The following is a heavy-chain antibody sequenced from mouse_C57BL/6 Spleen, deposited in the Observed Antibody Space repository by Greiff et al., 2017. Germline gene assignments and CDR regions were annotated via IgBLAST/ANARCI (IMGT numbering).Heavy chain of an antibody. CDR1: GYTFTSYE. V-gene: IGHV1-85*01. D-gene: IGHD4-1*01. Sequence: VQLQQSGAELVKPGASVKLSCKASGYTFTSYEITWVKQRPGQGLEWIGWIYLSDGSTKYNEKFKGKSTLSLDTSCSTAYMQLHSLTSEDSAVYYCARRWDAVAYAFDYWGQGTTLTVSS. CDR2: IYLSDGST. J-gene: IGHJ2*01. CDR3: ARRWDAVAYAFDY.